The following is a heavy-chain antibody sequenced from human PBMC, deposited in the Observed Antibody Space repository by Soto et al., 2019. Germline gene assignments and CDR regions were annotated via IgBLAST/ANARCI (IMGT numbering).Heavy chain of an antibody. V-gene: IGHV7-4-1*01. J-gene: IGHJ5*02. CDR1: GYTFTSYA. D-gene: IGHD2-2*02. Sequence: EASVNVSCKASGYTFTSYAMNWVRQAPGQGLEWMGWINTNTGNPTYAQGFTGRFVFSLDTSVSTAYLQICSLKAEDTAVYYCARGRGYCSSTSCYSGPRGWFDPWGQGTLVTVSS. CDR3: ARGRGYCSSTSCYSGPRGWFDP. CDR2: INTNTGNP.